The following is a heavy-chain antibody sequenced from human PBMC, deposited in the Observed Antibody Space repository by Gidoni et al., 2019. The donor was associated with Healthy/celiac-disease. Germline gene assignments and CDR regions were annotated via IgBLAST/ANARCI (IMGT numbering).Heavy chain of an antibody. Sequence: QVQLVQSGAEVKKPGSSVKVSCKAPVRPFSSYAISWVRQAPGQGLEWMGGSIPIFGTANYAQKCQGRVTITADESTSTAYMELSSLRAEDTAVYYCARDAGQQLGPSYYFDYWGQGTLVTVSS. D-gene: IGHD6-13*01. J-gene: IGHJ4*02. V-gene: IGHV1-69*01. CDR3: ARDAGQQLGPSYYFDY. CDR2: SIPIFGTA. CDR1: VRPFSSYA.